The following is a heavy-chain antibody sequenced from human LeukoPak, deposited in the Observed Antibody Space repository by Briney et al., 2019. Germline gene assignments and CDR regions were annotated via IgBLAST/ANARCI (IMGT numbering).Heavy chain of an antibody. CDR2: IYYSGST. Sequence: SETLSLTCTVSGGSISSYYWSWIRQPPGKGLEWIGYIYYSGSTNYNPSLKSRVTISVDTSKNQFSLKLSSVTAADTAVYYCATSRARGSRSRWIQLWLPFDYWGQGTLVTVSS. CDR1: GGSISSYY. J-gene: IGHJ4*02. CDR3: ATSRARGSRSRWIQLWLPFDY. D-gene: IGHD5-18*01. V-gene: IGHV4-59*01.